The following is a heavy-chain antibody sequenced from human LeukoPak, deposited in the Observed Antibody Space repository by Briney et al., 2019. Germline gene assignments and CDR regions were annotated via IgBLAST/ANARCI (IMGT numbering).Heavy chain of an antibody. CDR3: AKGYSSGWSY. J-gene: IGHJ4*02. V-gene: IGHV3-23*01. D-gene: IGHD6-19*01. CDR1: GLTFGTYG. CDR2: ISGSGDST. Sequence: GGSLRLSCAASGLTFGTYGMSWVRQAPGKGLEWVSAISGSGDSTYYVDSVKGRFTISRDNSKNTVFLQVNSLRNEDTAVYYCAKGYSSGWSYWGQGTLVTVSS.